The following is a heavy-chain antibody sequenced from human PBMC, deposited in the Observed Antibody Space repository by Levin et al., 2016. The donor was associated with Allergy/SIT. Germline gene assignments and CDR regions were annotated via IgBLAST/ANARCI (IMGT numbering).Heavy chain of an antibody. V-gene: IGHV4-34*01. CDR3: ARGYGSQYGMDV. CDR2: INHSGST. CDR1: GGSFSGYY. D-gene: IGHD4-17*01. J-gene: IGHJ6*02. Sequence: SQTLSLTCAVYGGSFSGYYWSWIRQPPGKGLEWIGEINHSGSTNYNPSLKSRVTISVDTSKNQFSLKLSSVTAADTAVYYCARGYGSQYGMDVWGQGTTVTVSS.